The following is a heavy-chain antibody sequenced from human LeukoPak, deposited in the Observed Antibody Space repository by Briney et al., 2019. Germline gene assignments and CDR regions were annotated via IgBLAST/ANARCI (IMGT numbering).Heavy chain of an antibody. J-gene: IGHJ6*03. CDR1: GYTFTGYY. D-gene: IGHD5-18*01. CDR3: ARDMTPSGYSYGTYYYYMDV. Sequence: ASVKVSCKASGYTFTGYYMHWVRQAPGQGLEWMGWINPNSGGTNYAQKFQGRVTMTRDTSISTAYMELSRLRSDDTAVYYCARDMTPSGYSYGTYYYYMDVWGKGTTVTVSS. CDR2: INPNSGGT. V-gene: IGHV1-2*02.